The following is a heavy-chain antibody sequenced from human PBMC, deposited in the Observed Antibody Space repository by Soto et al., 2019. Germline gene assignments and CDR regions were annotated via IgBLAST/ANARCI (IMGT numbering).Heavy chain of an antibody. V-gene: IGHV4-61*01. Sequence: PSETLSLTCSVSDGSVNSGPYYWTWIRQPPGKGLEWIGYMYNSESTNYNPSLRSRLTISIDTSKNQLSLKLSSVTAADTAVYFCVRNYTRSFDVWGRGTLVTVSS. CDR1: DGSVNSGPYY. D-gene: IGHD3-10*01. J-gene: IGHJ2*01. CDR2: MYNSEST. CDR3: VRNYTRSFDV.